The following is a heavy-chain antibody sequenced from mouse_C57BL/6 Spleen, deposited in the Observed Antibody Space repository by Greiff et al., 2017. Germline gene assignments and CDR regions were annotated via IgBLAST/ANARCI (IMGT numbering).Heavy chain of an antibody. CDR1: GFNIKDYY. V-gene: IGHV14-2*01. CDR3: ARGDYYGSSYWYFDV. J-gene: IGHJ1*03. D-gene: IGHD1-1*01. Sequence: EVKVVESGAELVKPGASVKLSCTASGFNIKDYYMHWVKQRTEQGLEWIGRIDPEDGETKYAPKFQGKATITADTSSNTAYLQLSSLTSEDTAVYYCARGDYYGSSYWYFDVWGTGTTVTVSS. CDR2: IDPEDGET.